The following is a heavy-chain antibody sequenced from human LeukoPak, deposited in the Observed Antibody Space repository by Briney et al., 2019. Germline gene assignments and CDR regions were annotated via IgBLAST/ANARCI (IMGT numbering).Heavy chain of an antibody. D-gene: IGHD5-24*01. CDR2: IYTSGST. J-gene: IGHJ3*02. V-gene: IGHV4-4*07. Sequence: SETLSLTCTVSGGSISSYYWSWIRQPAGKGLEWIGRIYTSGSTNYNPSLKSRVTMSVDTSKNQLSLKLSFVTAADTAVYYCARDVEMATMAAFDIWGQGTMVTVSS. CDR3: ARDVEMATMAAFDI. CDR1: GGSISSYY.